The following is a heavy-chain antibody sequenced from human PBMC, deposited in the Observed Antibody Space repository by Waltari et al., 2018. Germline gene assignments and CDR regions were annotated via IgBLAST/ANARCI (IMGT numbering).Heavy chain of an antibody. CDR3: ARAGSTLIWGVAE. J-gene: IGHJ4*02. CDR1: GYTFTVFY. CDR2: VNPNGGST. Sequence: QVQLVQSGAEVKKPGASVKVSCKASGYTFTVFYMHWVRQAPGQGLEWMGIVNPNGGSTTYAQKLQDRVTMTRDTSTSTVYMELSSLRSEDTAVYYCARAGSTLIWGVAEWGQGTLVTVSS. D-gene: IGHD2-2*01. V-gene: IGHV1-46*04.